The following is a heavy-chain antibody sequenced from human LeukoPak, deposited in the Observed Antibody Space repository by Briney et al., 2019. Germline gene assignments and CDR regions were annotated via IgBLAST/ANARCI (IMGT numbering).Heavy chain of an antibody. V-gene: IGHV4-31*03. J-gene: IGHJ4*02. CDR1: GGSVSSGGYY. D-gene: IGHD5-18*01. CDR3: ARASTSMVPKYFDY. Sequence: PSETLSLTCSVSGGSVSSGGYYWSWIRQHPGKGLEWIGYIHVFGKAYYNPSLTSRVSISVDTSKNQFSLTVNSVTVADTARYYCARASTSMVPKYFDYWGQGTLATVSS. CDR2: IHVFGKA.